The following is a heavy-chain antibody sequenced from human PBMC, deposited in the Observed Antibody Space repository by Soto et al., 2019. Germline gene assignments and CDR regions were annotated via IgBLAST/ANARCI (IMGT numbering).Heavy chain of an antibody. CDR2: ISPYTGNT. Sequence: QVQLVQSGDEVKKPGASVKVSCKASGYIFVNYGIAWVRQAPGQGLEWMGWISPYTGNTHSATKIQGRLTMTTDTSTSTAYMDLASLTSDDTAVYYCVMVDNYVTPTPQDVWGQGTTVIVSS. CDR3: VMVDNYVTPTPQDV. J-gene: IGHJ6*02. D-gene: IGHD3-16*01. CDR1: GYIFVNYG. V-gene: IGHV1-18*01.